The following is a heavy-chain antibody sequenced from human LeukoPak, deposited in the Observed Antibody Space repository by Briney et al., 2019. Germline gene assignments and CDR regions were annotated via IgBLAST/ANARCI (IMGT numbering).Heavy chain of an antibody. D-gene: IGHD1-26*01. CDR2: ISGSGGST. J-gene: IGHJ4*02. V-gene: IGHV3-23*01. CDR3: AKDGSYYDFGYFDY. Sequence: PGGSLRLSCAASGFTFSSYAMSWVHQAPGKGLEWVSAISGSGGSTYYADSVKGRFTISRDNSKNTLYLQMNSLRAEDTAVYYCAKDGSYYDFGYFDYWGQGTLVTVSS. CDR1: GFTFSSYA.